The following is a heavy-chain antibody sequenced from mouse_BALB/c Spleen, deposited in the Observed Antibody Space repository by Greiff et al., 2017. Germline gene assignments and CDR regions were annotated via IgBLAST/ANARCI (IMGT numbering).Heavy chain of an antibody. J-gene: IGHJ4*01. CDR1: GFSLTSYG. CDR3: ARKRDGYPYAMDY. Sequence: QVQLKESGPGLVAPSQSLSITCTVSGFSLTSYGVHWVRQSPGKGLEWLGVIWSGGSTDYNAAFISRLSISKDNSKSQVFFKMNSLQADDTAIYYCARKRDGYPYAMDYWGQGTSVTVSS. D-gene: IGHD2-3*01. V-gene: IGHV2-4-1*01. CDR2: IWSGGST.